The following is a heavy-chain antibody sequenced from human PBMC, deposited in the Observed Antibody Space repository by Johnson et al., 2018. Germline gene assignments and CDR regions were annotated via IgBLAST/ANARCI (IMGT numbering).Heavy chain of an antibody. Sequence: QVQLVQSGGGVVQPGRSLRLSCAASGFSFSKHGMHWVRQAPGKGLEWVGFIWYDGSNKYYADSVKGRFTISRDNSKNTLDLQMNSLRAEDTAVYYCARDAASPGRITMIAQKPAFDIWGQGTTVTVAS. CDR2: IWYDGSNK. CDR1: GFSFSKHG. CDR3: ARDAASPGRITMIAQKPAFDI. J-gene: IGHJ3*02. V-gene: IGHV3-33*01. D-gene: IGHD3-22*01.